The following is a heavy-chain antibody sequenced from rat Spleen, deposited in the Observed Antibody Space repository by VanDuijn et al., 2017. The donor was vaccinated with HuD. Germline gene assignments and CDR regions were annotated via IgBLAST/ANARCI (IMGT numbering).Heavy chain of an antibody. CDR2: IRTGGDDT. CDR1: GLSFSNYD. D-gene: IGHD1-11*01. J-gene: IGHJ2*01. V-gene: IGHV5-25*01. CDR3: ARHRNYGGIPFDY. Sequence: EVQLVESGGGLVQPGRSMKLSCAASGLSFSNYDMAWVRQAPTKGLEWVASIRTGGDDTYYRDAVRGRFTLSRDNAKRILYLQMDSLRSEDTANYYCARHRNYGGIPFDYWGQGVMVTVSS.